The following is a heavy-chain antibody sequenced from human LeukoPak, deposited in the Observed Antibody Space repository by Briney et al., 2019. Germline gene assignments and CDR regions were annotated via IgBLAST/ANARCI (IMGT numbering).Heavy chain of an antibody. CDR3: AKDPIAVAGPKVIDY. CDR2: TSWNSGSI. J-gene: IGHJ4*02. D-gene: IGHD6-19*01. V-gene: IGHV3-9*01. Sequence: PGGSLRLSCAASGFTFDDYAMHWVRQAPGKGLEWVSGTSWNSGSIGYADSVKGRFTIPRDNAKNSLYLQMNSLRAEDTALYYCAKDPIAVAGPKVIDYWGQGTLVTVSS. CDR1: GFTFDDYA.